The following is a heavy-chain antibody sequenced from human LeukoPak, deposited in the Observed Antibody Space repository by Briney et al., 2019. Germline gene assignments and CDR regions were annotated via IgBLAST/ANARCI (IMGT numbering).Heavy chain of an antibody. CDR2: IGTSSTTI. J-gene: IGHJ4*02. CDR1: GFTFSSYT. CDR3: AKDRGDYPPYFDY. D-gene: IGHD2-21*02. Sequence: GGSLRLSCAASGFTFSSYTMNWVRQPPGKGLEWVSNIGTSSTTIYYADSVKGRFTISRDNSKNTLYLQMNSLQTEDTAVYYCAKDRGDYPPYFDYWGQGTLVTVSS. V-gene: IGHV3-48*01.